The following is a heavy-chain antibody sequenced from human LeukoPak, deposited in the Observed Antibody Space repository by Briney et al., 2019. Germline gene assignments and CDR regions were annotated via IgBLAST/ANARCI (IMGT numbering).Heavy chain of an antibody. J-gene: IGHJ4*02. D-gene: IGHD1-26*01. V-gene: IGHV3-23*01. CDR1: GFTFSSYG. Sequence: GGTLRLSCAASGFTFSSYGMSWVRQAPGKGLEWVSAISGSGGSTYYADSVKGRFTISRDNSKNTLYLQMNSLRAEDTAVYYCAKDSYSGSYFGYLDYWGQGTLVTVSS. CDR2: ISGSGGST. CDR3: AKDSYSGSYFGYLDY.